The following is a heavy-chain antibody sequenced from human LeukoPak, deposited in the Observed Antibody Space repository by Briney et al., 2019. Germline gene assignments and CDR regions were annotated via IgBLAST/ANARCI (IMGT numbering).Heavy chain of an antibody. V-gene: IGHV4-34*01. CDR2: INHSGST. D-gene: IGHD3-3*01. J-gene: IGHJ4*02. CDR3: ARGYGDFWSGSYGD. Sequence: PSETLSLTCAVYGGPFRGYYWTWIRQPPGKGLDGIGEINHSGSTNYNPSLKSRVTISVDTSKNQFSLKLSSVTAADTAVYYCARGYGDFWSGSYGDWGQGTLVTVSS. CDR1: GGPFRGYY.